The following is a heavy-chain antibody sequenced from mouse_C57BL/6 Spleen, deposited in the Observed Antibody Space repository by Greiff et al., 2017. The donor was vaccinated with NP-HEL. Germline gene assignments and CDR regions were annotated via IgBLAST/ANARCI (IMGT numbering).Heavy chain of an antibody. CDR1: GFSLTSYG. CDR3: ASLTGTWFAY. V-gene: IGHV2-6*01. Sequence: VQLQQSGPGLVAPSQSLSITCTVSGFSLTSYGVDWVRQSPGKGLEWLGVIWGVGSTNYNSALKSRLSISKDNSKSQVFLKMNSLQTDDTAMYYCASLTGTWFAYWGQGTLVTVSA. J-gene: IGHJ3*01. CDR2: IWGVGST. D-gene: IGHD4-1*01.